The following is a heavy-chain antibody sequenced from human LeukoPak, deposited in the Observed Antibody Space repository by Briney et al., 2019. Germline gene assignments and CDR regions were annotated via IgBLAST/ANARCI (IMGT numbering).Heavy chain of an antibody. CDR3: ARIYSRGWSLDY. D-gene: IGHD6-19*01. CDR2: IFTSGST. J-gene: IGHJ4*02. CDR1: GVSISTYY. Sequence: PSETLSLTCSVSGVSISTYYWTWIRQPAGKGLEWIGRIFTSGSTKYNPSLKSRVTMSLDTSKNQLSLKLSSVTAADTAVYYCARIYSRGWSLDYWGQGTLVTVSS. V-gene: IGHV4-4*07.